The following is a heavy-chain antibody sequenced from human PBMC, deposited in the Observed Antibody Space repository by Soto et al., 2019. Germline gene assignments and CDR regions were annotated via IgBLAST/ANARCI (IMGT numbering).Heavy chain of an antibody. V-gene: IGHV1-24*01. CDR3: ATSRYCSSTSCYLPYGNWFDP. Sequence: ASVKVSCKVSGYTLTELSMHWVRQAPGKGLEWMGGFDPEDGETIYAQKFQGRVTMTEDTSTDTAYMELSSLRSEDTAVYYCATSRYCSSTSCYLPYGNWFDPWGQGTLVTVSS. CDR1: GYTLTELS. D-gene: IGHD2-2*01. J-gene: IGHJ5*02. CDR2: FDPEDGET.